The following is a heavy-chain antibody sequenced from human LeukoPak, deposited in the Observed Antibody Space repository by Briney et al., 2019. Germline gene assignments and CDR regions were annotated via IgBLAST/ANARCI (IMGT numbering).Heavy chain of an antibody. CDR1: GFTFSDYY. Sequence: GGSLRLSCAASGFTFSDYYMSWIRQAPGKGLEWVSYISSSGSTIYYADSVKGRFTISRDNPKNTLYLQMNSLRADDTAVYFCAKRGVVIRVVLVGFHKEAQYFDSWGQGALVTVSS. CDR2: ISSSGSTI. J-gene: IGHJ4*02. V-gene: IGHV3-11*01. D-gene: IGHD3-10*01. CDR3: AKRGVVIRVVLVGFHKEAQYFDS.